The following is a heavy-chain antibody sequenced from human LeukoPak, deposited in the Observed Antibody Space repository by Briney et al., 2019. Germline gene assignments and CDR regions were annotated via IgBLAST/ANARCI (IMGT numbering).Heavy chain of an antibody. V-gene: IGHV4-4*08. CDR2: IHITDI. Sequence: SETLSLTCTVSGGLINSYYWHWIRQSPRKGLEWIASIHITDINYSPSLKRRVIVSVDTSKNQVYLNLTSLTTADTALYYCARGFFYNGKYDWLDPWGQGTLVTVSS. D-gene: IGHD1-26*01. J-gene: IGHJ5*02. CDR3: ARGFFYNGKYDWLDP. CDR1: GGLINSYY.